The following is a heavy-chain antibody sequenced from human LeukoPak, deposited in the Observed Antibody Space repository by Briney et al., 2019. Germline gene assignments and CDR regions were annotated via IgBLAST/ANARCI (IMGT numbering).Heavy chain of an antibody. CDR1: GGSFSGYY. V-gene: IGHV4-34*01. Sequence: SETLSLTCAVYGGSFSGYYWSWIRQPPGKGLEWIGEINHSGSTNYNPSLKSRVTISVDTSKNQFSLKLSSVTAADTAVYHCAGFDFWSGYYDYWGQGTLVTVSS. CDR3: AGFDFWSGYYDY. CDR2: INHSGST. D-gene: IGHD3-3*01. J-gene: IGHJ4*02.